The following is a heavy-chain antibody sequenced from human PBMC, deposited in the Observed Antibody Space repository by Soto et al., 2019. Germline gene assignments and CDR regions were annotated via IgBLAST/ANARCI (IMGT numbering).Heavy chain of an antibody. V-gene: IGHV3-66*04. D-gene: IGHD6-13*01. Sequence: EVQLVESGGGLVQPGGSLSLSCAASGFTVSSNYMSWVRQAPGKGLEWVSDIYSGGSTYYADSVKGRFTISRDNSKNTLYLQMSSLRAEDTAVYYCARHSSSSYAWFDPWGQGTLVTVSS. CDR3: ARHSSSSYAWFDP. CDR1: GFTVSSNY. J-gene: IGHJ5*02. CDR2: IYSGGST.